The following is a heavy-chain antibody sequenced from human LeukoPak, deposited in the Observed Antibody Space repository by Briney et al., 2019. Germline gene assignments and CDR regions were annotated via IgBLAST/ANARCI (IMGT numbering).Heavy chain of an antibody. CDR3: ARDEPYCSSTSCYRNWYFDL. CDR1: GGSISSYY. J-gene: IGHJ2*01. Sequence: PSETLSLTCTVSGGSISSYYWSWIRQPAGKGLEWIGRIYTSGSTNYNPSLKSRVTMSVDTSKNQFSLKLSPVTAADTAVYYCARDEPYCSSTSCYRNWYFDLWGRGTLVTVSS. CDR2: IYTSGST. V-gene: IGHV4-4*07. D-gene: IGHD2-2*01.